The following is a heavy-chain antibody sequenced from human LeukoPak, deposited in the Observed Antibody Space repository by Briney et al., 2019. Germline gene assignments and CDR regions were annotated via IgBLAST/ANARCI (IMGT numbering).Heavy chain of an antibody. V-gene: IGHV4-61*02. Sequence: PSQTLSLTCTVSGGSISSGSYYWSCIRQPAGKGLKWIGRIYTSGSTNYNPSLKSRVTISVDTSKNQFSLKLSSVTAADTAVYYCARDFEGHFDYWGQGTLVTVSS. D-gene: IGHD3-9*01. CDR1: GGSISSGSYY. J-gene: IGHJ4*02. CDR3: ARDFEGHFDY. CDR2: IYTSGST.